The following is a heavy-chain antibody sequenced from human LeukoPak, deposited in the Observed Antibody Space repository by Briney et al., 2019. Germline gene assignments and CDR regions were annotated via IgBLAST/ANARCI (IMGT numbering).Heavy chain of an antibody. J-gene: IGHJ6*03. CDR2: IYHSGST. Sequence: PSETLSLTCTVSGGSISSGYYWGWIRQPPGKGLEWIGSIYHSGSTYYNPSLKSRVTISVDTSKNQFSLKLSSVTAADTAVYYCARQVYDSSGYYYGTQYYYYYMDVWGKGTTVTVSS. V-gene: IGHV4-38-2*02. CDR1: GGSISSGYY. D-gene: IGHD3-22*01. CDR3: ARQVYDSSGYYYGTQYYYYYMDV.